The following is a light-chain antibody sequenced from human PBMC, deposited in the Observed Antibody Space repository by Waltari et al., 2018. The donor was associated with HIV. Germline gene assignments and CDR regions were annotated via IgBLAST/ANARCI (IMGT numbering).Light chain of an antibody. V-gene: IGLV1-44*01. CDR3: ATWDSSLNGRV. Sequence: QSVLTQSPSASGTPGQRVTISCSGGSSNIGGNTVSWHQHLPGTAPKLLIYSNKQLASGVPDRFSGSKSATSASLAISGLQSEDEADYYCATWDSSLNGRVFGGGTKLTVL. CDR1: SSNIGGNT. J-gene: IGLJ2*01. CDR2: SNK.